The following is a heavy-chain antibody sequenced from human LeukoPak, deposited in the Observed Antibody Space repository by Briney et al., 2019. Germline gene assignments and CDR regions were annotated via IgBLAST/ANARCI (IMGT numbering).Heavy chain of an antibody. J-gene: IGHJ4*02. D-gene: IGHD3-10*01. CDR2: INHSGST. CDR1: GGSFSGYY. CDR3: ARLGRSGGKYYFDY. Sequence: PSETLSLTCAVYGGSFSGYYWSWIRQPPGKGLKWIGEINHSGSTNYNPSLKSRVTISVDTSKNQFSLTLTSVTAADTAVYYCARLGRSGGKYYFDYWGQGTLVTVSS. V-gene: IGHV4-34*01.